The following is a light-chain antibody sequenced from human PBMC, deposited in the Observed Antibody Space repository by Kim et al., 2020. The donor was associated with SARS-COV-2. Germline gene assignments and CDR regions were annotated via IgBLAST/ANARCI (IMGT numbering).Light chain of an antibody. J-gene: IGKJ1*01. CDR2: GAS. CDR3: QQYNDWPPTRT. CDR1: QTVSNN. Sequence: EIVMTQSPATLYVSPGERATLSCRASQTVSNNLAWYQQKPGQAPRLLSYGASTRDTGIPARFSGSASGTEFTLTISSLQSADFAVYYCQQYNDWPPTRTFGQGTKVDIK. V-gene: IGKV3-15*01.